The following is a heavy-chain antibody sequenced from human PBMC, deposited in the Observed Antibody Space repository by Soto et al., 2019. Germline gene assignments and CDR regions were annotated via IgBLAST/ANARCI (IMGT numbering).Heavy chain of an antibody. CDR1: GFTFSHYA. CDR3: ARDSRYSPNYFDY. D-gene: IGHD5-18*01. CDR2: ISPIGDST. J-gene: IGHJ4*02. Sequence: GGSLRLSCAASGFTFSHYAMHWVRQAPGEGLEYVSGISPIGDSTYYANSVKGRFTISRDNAKNSLYLQMNSLRAEDTAVYYCARDSRYSPNYFDYWGQGTLVTVSS. V-gene: IGHV3-64*04.